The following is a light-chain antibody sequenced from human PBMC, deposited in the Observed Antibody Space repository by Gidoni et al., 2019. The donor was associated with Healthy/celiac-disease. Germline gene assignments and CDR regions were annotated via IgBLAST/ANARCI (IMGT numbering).Light chain of an antibody. V-gene: IGKV4-1*01. Sequence: DIVMTQSPDSLAVSLGERATINCKSSQSVLYSPNNKNYLAWYQQKPGQPPKLLIYWASTRGAGVPNRFSGSGSGEDFTLTISSLQAEDVAVYCCQQYNSTPLGFGGGTKVEIK. CDR2: WAS. CDR3: QQYNSTPLG. CDR1: QSVLYSPNNKNY. J-gene: IGKJ4*01.